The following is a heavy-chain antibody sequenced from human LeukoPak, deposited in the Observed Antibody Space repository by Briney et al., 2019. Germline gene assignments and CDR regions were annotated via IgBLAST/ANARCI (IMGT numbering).Heavy chain of an antibody. CDR2: ITSSSSYT. J-gene: IGHJ4*02. V-gene: IGHV3-11*03. CDR3: ARQIRGYSGYFDY. Sequence: GGSLTLSCAASGFTFSDYYMSWIRQPPGQGLEWVSYITSSSSYTNYADSVKGRFTISRDNAKNSFYLQMNSLRAEDTAMYYCARQIRGYSGYFDYWGQGSLVTVSS. D-gene: IGHD5-18*01. CDR1: GFTFSDYY.